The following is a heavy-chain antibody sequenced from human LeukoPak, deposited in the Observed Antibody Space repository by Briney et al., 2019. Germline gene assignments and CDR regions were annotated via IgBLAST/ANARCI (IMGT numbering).Heavy chain of an antibody. CDR2: INQDGSKE. CDR3: VRDGGVSGYDLLDY. J-gene: IGHJ4*02. Sequence: GGSLRLSCAASGFTFSNYWMTWVRQAPGKGPEWVAHINQDGSKEYYMDSVKARFTISRDNAKNSLSLQMYSLRAEDTAVYYCVRDGGVSGYDLLDYWGQGTLVTVSS. CDR1: GFTFSNYW. D-gene: IGHD5-12*01. V-gene: IGHV3-7*01.